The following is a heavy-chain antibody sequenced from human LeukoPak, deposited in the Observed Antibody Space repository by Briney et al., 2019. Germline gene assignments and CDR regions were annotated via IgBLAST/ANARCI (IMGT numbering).Heavy chain of an antibody. V-gene: IGHV1-69*13. J-gene: IGHJ3*02. D-gene: IGHD2-15*01. CDR2: IIPIFGTA. CDR1: GGTFSSYA. CDR3: ARSGYCSGGSCRSAFDI. Sequence: ASVKVSCKASGGTFSSYAISWVRQAPGQGPEWMGGIIPIFGTANYAQKFQGRVTITADESTSTAYMELSSLRSEDTAVYYCARSGYCSGGSCRSAFDIWGQGTMVTVSS.